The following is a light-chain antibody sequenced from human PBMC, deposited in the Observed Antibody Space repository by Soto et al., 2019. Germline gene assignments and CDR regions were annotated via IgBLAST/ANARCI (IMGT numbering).Light chain of an antibody. CDR1: QGISSY. J-gene: IGKJ5*01. CDR2: AAS. Sequence: DVQLTQSPSFLSASVGDRVTITCRASQGISSYLAWYQQKPGKAPKLLIYAASTLQSGVPSRFSGSGSGTEFTLTISSLQPEDFATYYCQQLNSYPSITFGQGRRLAI. V-gene: IGKV1-9*01. CDR3: QQLNSYPSIT.